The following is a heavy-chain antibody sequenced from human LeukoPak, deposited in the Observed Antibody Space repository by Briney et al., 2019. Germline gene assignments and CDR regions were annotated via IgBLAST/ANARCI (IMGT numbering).Heavy chain of an antibody. J-gene: IGHJ3*02. CDR1: GGSFSGYY. CDR3: ARGDLDWLHDAFDI. CDR2: INHSGST. V-gene: IGHV4-34*01. D-gene: IGHD3-9*01. Sequence: SETLSLTCAVYGGSFSGYYWSWIRQPPGKGLEWIGEINHSGSTNYNPSLKSRVTISVDTSKSQFSLKLSSVTAADTAVYYCARGDLDWLHDAFDIWGQGTMVTVSS.